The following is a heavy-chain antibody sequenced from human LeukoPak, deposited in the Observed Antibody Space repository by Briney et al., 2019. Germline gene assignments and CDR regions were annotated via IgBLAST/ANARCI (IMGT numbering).Heavy chain of an antibody. V-gene: IGHV1-18*01. Sequence: SVNVSFKASRYRFTSYGITWLRQAPGQGLDWMGSISCYNWNTNYAQKFHGRVTLTADESPTTAYMELSSLSSEDTAVYSCAREGPDIVVVPAAMGLRRHFDYWGQGTLVTVSS. CDR1: RYRFTSYG. J-gene: IGHJ4*02. CDR2: ISCYNWNT. D-gene: IGHD2-2*01. CDR3: AREGPDIVVVPAAMGLRRHFDY.